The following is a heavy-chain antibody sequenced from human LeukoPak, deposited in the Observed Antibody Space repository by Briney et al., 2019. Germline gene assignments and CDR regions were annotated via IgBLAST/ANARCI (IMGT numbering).Heavy chain of an antibody. CDR1: GYTFTSYG. J-gene: IGHJ4*02. CDR3: ARYYGLVGGGLEYYFDY. Sequence: ASVKVSCKASGYTFTSYGISWVRQAPGQGLEWMGWISAYNGNTNYAQKLQGRVTMTTDTSTSTAYMELRSLRSDDTAVYYCARYYGLVGGGLEYYFDYWGQGTLVTVSS. D-gene: IGHD3-10*01. CDR2: ISAYNGNT. V-gene: IGHV1-18*01.